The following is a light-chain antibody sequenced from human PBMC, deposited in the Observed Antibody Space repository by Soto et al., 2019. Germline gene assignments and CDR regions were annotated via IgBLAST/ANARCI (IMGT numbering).Light chain of an antibody. CDR3: SSYTSSSTLLYV. CDR1: SSDVGGYNY. Sequence: QSALTQPASVSGSPGQSITISCTGTSSDVGGYNYVSWYQQHPGKAPKLMIYDVSNRPSGVSNRFSGSKSGNTASLTISGLLAEDEADYYCSSYTSSSTLLYVVGTGTKVTVL. V-gene: IGLV2-14*01. J-gene: IGLJ1*01. CDR2: DVS.